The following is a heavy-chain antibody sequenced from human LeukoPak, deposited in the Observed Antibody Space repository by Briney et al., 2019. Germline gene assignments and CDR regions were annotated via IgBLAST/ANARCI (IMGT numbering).Heavy chain of an antibody. D-gene: IGHD6-25*01. CDR1: GFTFSDYY. Sequence: KPGGSLRLSCAASGFTFSDYYMSWIRQAPGKGLEWVSYISSSGSTIYYADSVKGRFTISRDNAKNSLYLQMNSLRAEDTAVYYCARDRLMRAAADDAFDIWGQGTMVTVSS. CDR3: ARDRLMRAAADDAFDI. V-gene: IGHV3-11*01. J-gene: IGHJ3*02. CDR2: ISSSGSTI.